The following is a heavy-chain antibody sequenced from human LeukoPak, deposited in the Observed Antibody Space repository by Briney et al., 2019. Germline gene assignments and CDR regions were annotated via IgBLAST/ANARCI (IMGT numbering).Heavy chain of an antibody. CDR3: ARGGTLGSGTYDY. D-gene: IGHD3-10*01. Sequence: SVKVSCKASGYTFTSYDINWVRQAPGQGLEWMGRIIPILGIANYAQKFQGRVTITADKSTSTAYMELSSLRSEDTAVYYCARGGTLGSGTYDYWGQGTLVTVSS. V-gene: IGHV1-69*10. CDR1: GYTFTSYD. CDR2: IIPILGIA. J-gene: IGHJ4*02.